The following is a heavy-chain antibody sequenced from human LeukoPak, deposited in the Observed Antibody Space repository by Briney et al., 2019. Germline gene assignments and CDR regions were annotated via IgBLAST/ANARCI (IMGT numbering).Heavy chain of an antibody. CDR2: IYSDGSKQ. Sequence: GGSLRLSCAASGFIFNNYGMHWVRQAPGKGLEWVAVIYSDGSKQNYADSVKGRFTISRDDSKNTVHLQMNSLRADDTAVYYCAKDVRSGYFDYWGQGTLVTVSS. J-gene: IGHJ4*02. CDR3: AKDVRSGYFDY. V-gene: IGHV3-33*06. D-gene: IGHD3-22*01. CDR1: GFIFNNYG.